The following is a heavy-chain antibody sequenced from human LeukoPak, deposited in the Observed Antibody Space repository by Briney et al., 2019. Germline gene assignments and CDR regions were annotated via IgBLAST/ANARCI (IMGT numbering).Heavy chain of an antibody. Sequence: GASVKVSCKASGYTFTGYYMHWVRQAPGQGLEWMGWINPNSGGTNYAQKFQGRVTMTRDTTIRTAYMELSRLRSDDTAVYYCAREGEQNTRSAFDIWGQGTMVTVSS. CDR2: INPNSGGT. J-gene: IGHJ3*02. V-gene: IGHV1-2*02. CDR3: AREGEQNTRSAFDI. D-gene: IGHD2/OR15-2a*01. CDR1: GYTFTGYY.